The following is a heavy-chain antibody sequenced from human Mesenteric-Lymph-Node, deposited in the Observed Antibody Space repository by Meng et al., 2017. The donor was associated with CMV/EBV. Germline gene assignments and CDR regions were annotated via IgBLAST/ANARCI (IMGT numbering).Heavy chain of an antibody. V-gene: IGHV4-38-2*02. Sequence: SETLSLTCTVSGYFISSGYFWGWIRQPPGKGLEWIGSIYHTGSTSYNPFLETRVTISVDTSKNQFSLNLSSVTATDTAVYYCARSGYSGSPKVAFDIWGQGTMVTVSS. CDR3: ARSGYSGSPKVAFDI. J-gene: IGHJ3*02. CDR1: GYFISSGYF. CDR2: IYHTGST. D-gene: IGHD5-12*01.